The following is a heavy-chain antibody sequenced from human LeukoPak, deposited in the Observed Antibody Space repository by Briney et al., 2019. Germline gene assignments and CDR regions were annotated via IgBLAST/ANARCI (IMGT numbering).Heavy chain of an antibody. D-gene: IGHD3-10*01. J-gene: IGHJ4*02. CDR2: INPNSGGT. V-gene: IGHV1-2*02. CDR3: ARGTGVWFGEIPPQNFDY. Sequence: GASVKVSCKASGYTFTGYYMHWVRQAPGQGLEWMGWINPNSGGTNYAQKFQGRVTMTRDTSISTAYMELSRLRSDDTAVYYCARGTGVWFGEIPPQNFDYWGQGTLVTVSS. CDR1: GYTFTGYY.